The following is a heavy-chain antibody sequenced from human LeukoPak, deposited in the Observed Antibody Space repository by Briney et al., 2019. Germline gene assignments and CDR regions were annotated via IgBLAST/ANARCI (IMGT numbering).Heavy chain of an antibody. CDR3: ARSNQYCSTTTCYGWFDP. Sequence: AGGSLRLSCTASTFTFSNYTVNWVRQAPGKGLEWVSSISSSGRYIYYADSMKGRFTISRDNAKNSLYLQMNSLRVEDTAVYYCARSNQYCSTTTCYGWFDPWGQGTLVTVSS. CDR2: ISSSGRYI. D-gene: IGHD2-2*01. J-gene: IGHJ5*02. V-gene: IGHV3-21*01. CDR1: TFTFSNYT.